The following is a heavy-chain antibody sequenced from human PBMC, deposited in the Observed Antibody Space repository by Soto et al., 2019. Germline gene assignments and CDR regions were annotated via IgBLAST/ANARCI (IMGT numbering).Heavy chain of an antibody. V-gene: IGHV5-10-1*01. D-gene: IGHD2-2*01. CDR3: AKTKYCSSTSCPGTYYYYYGMDV. CDR1: VYIFTIYW. Sequence: GESLNISCKGAVYIFTIYWMSLVRQMPGKGVGWMGRMDPSDSYTNWSPSVQGHVTISADKFISNAYLGGRRLKASDTAMYYCAKTKYCSSTSCPGTYYYYYGMDVWGKGTTVTVSS. CDR2: MDPSDSYT. J-gene: IGHJ6*04.